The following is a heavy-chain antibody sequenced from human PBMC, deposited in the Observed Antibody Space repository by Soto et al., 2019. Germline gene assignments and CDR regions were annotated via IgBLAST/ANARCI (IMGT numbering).Heavy chain of an antibody. J-gene: IGHJ4*02. D-gene: IGHD1-7*01. V-gene: IGHV1-46*02. Sequence: ASVKVSCKASGYTFNNDYMFWMRQAPGQGLEWMAIINPSGGSTNYAQKFRGRVTVTSDTSTNTVYMELNSLNSEDTAVYYCARGLGNYALIDYWGQGTLVTVSS. CDR2: INPSGGST. CDR3: ARGLGNYALIDY. CDR1: GYTFNNDY.